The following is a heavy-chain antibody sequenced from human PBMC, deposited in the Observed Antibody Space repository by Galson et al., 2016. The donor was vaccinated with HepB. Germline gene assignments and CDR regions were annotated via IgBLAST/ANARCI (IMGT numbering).Heavy chain of an antibody. Sequence: SLRLSCAASGFTFRTYTMSWVRQAPGKGLEWVSGISGGGGSTYYADSVKGRLTISRDNPKNMVYLQIHSLRVEDTAVYFCAKDRYCGGGACSWSYFDLWGPGIQATVSS. CDR2: ISGGGGST. V-gene: IGHV3-23*01. J-gene: IGHJ4*02. CDR1: GFTFRTYT. D-gene: IGHD2-15*01. CDR3: AKDRYCGGGACSWSYFDL.